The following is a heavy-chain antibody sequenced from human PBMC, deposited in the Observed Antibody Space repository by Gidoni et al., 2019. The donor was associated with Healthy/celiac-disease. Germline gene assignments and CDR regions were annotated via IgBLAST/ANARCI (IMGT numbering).Heavy chain of an antibody. CDR2: ISYDGSNK. Sequence: QVQLVESGGGVVQPGRSLRLSCAASGFTFSSYAMHWVRQAPGKGLEWVAVISYDGSNKYYADSVKGRFTISRDNSKNTLYLQMNSLRAEDTAVYYCARDFRDDYIWGSYRYGGDFDYWGQGTLVTVSS. D-gene: IGHD3-16*02. V-gene: IGHV3-30*04. CDR1: GFTFSSYA. CDR3: ARDFRDDYIWGSYRYGGDFDY. J-gene: IGHJ4*02.